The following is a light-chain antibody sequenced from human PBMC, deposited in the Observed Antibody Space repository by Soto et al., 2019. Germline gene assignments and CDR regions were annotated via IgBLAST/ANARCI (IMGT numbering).Light chain of an antibody. Sequence: DIQMTQSPSTLSASLGDRVTITCRASQSVSRWLAWYPQKPGKAPKVLIYKASSLESGVPSRFSGSGSGTEFTLTISSLQPDDFATYYCQQYNSYWYTFGQGTKLEIK. CDR3: QQYNSYWYT. V-gene: IGKV1-5*03. CDR2: KAS. CDR1: QSVSRW. J-gene: IGKJ2*01.